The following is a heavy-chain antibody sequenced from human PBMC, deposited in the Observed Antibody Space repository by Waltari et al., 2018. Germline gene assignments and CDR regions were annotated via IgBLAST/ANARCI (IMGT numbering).Heavy chain of an antibody. J-gene: IGHJ4*02. CDR1: GGSISSSGQY. Sequence: QLQLQESGPGLVKPSETLSLTCTVSGGSISSSGQYWGWIRQPPGKGPGGVGGNFYSGRPYYSPSLQRRVTLSVKTSKDQVSLELGSVAAAVEAVYYCARGKIVGATEGDFDYWGQGTLVTVSS. CDR3: ARGKIVGATEGDFDY. D-gene: IGHD1-26*01. V-gene: IGHV4-39*07. CDR2: NFYSGRP.